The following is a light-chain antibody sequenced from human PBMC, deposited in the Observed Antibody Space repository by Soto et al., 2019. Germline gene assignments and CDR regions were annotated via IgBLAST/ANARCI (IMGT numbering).Light chain of an antibody. CDR2: DVT. J-gene: IGLJ2*01. V-gene: IGLV2-14*03. CDR3: SSHTTHDTLV. CDR1: SSDVGAYNF. Sequence: QSALTLAASVSGSPGQSITISCTGTSSDVGAYNFVSWYQQHPGRAPKLLIYDVTARPSGVSNRFSGSKFANTASLTISGLQTEDEADYYCSSHTTHDTLVFGGGTKLTVL.